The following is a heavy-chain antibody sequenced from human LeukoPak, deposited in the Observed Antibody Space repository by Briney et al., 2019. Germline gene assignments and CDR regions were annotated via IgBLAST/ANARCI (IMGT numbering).Heavy chain of an antibody. CDR1: GGSISSGYS. V-gene: IGHV4-39*07. CDR2: IYFSGTT. CDR3: ARGGAVNGFDS. Sequence: SETLSLTCTVPGGSISSGYSWGWIRQPPGKGLAWIGSIYFSGTTYYNPSLKSRVSISIDTSKNHFSLKMSSVTAADTAVYYCARGGAVNGFDSWGQGTRVTVSS. J-gene: IGHJ3*02. D-gene: IGHD6-19*01.